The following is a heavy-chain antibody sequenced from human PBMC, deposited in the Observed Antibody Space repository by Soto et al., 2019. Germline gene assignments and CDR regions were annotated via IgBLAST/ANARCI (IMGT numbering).Heavy chain of an antibody. J-gene: IGHJ4*02. Sequence: QVQLVHSGAEVKKPGSSVKVSCRASGGTFSSYTISWVRQAPGQGLEWMGRIIPILGIANYAQKFQGRVTITADKSTSTAYMELSSLRSEDTAVYYCASYSNLVATGLDYWGQGTLVTDSS. CDR1: GGTFSSYT. CDR3: ASYSNLVATGLDY. D-gene: IGHD4-4*01. V-gene: IGHV1-69*02. CDR2: IIPILGIA.